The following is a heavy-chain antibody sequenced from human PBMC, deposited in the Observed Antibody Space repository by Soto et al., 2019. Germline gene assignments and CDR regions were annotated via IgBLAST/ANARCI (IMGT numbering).Heavy chain of an antibody. D-gene: IGHD7-27*01. CDR3: AADQLGDYYYGMDV. V-gene: IGHV1-58*01. Sequence: SVKVSCKASGFTFTSSAVQWVRQARGRRLEWIGWIVVGSGNTNYAQKFQERVTITRDMSTSTAYMELSSLRSEDTAVYYCAADQLGDYYYGMDVWGQGTTVTVSS. CDR1: GFTFTSSA. CDR2: IVVGSGNT. J-gene: IGHJ6*02.